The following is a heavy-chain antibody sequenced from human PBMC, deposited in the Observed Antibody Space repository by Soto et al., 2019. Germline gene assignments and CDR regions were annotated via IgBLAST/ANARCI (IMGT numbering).Heavy chain of an antibody. CDR3: ARQLNYYGSGSYGAYYYYGMDV. Sequence: SETLSLTCTVSGGSISSGNYFWGWIRQSPGKGLEWLGSIYYSGNTYYKPSLKIRVTISVDTSKNQLSLKLSSVTAADTAVYYCARQLNYYGSGSYGAYYYYGMDVWGQGTTVTVSS. D-gene: IGHD3-10*01. CDR1: GGSISSGNYF. J-gene: IGHJ6*02. V-gene: IGHV4-39*01. CDR2: IYYSGNT.